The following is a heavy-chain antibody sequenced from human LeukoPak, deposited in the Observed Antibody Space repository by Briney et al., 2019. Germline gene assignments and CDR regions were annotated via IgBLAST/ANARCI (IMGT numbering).Heavy chain of an antibody. V-gene: IGHV3-48*03. CDR3: VSAGVYCSSTSCYNYYYYGMDV. Sequence: PGGSLRLSCAASGFTFSSYEMNWVRQAPGKGLEWVSYISSSGSTIYYADSVKGRFTISRDNAKNSLYLQMNSLRAEDTAVYYCVSAGVYCSSTSCYNYYYYGMDVWGQGTTVTVSS. CDR1: GFTFSSYE. D-gene: IGHD2-2*01. J-gene: IGHJ6*02. CDR2: ISSSGSTI.